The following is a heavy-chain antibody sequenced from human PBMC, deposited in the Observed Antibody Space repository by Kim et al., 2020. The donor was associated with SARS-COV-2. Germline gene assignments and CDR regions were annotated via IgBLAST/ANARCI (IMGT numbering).Heavy chain of an antibody. CDR2: IYKDDST. Sequence: GGSLRLSCAASGFSVSANYMSWIRQAPGKGLEWVSIIYKDDSTYYADSVDGRFTISRDNSRNILFLQMNSLRAGDTAVYYCAGGVINYWSGYYPYWGRGTLVTVSS. CDR3: AGGVINYWSGYYPY. J-gene: IGHJ4*01. CDR1: GFSVSANY. D-gene: IGHD3-3*01. V-gene: IGHV3-53*01.